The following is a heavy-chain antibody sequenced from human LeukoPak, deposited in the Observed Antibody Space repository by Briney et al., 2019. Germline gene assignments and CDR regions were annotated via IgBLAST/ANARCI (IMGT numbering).Heavy chain of an antibody. J-gene: IGHJ4*02. D-gene: IGHD3-10*01. CDR1: GFTFSSYW. CDR2: IKEDGSEK. CDR3: ARDLFGSGSYASY. V-gene: IGHV3-7*01. Sequence: GGSLRLSCAASGFTFSSYWMSWVRQAPGKGLEWVANIKEDGSEKYYVDSVKGRFTISRDNAKNSLYLQMNSLRAEDTAAYYCARDLFGSGSYASYWGQGTLVTVSS.